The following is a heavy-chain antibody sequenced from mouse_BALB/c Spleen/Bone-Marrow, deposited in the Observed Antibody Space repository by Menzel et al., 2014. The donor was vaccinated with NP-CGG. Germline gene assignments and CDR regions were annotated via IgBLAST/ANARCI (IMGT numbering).Heavy chain of an antibody. CDR3: AREVYGSWCAY. D-gene: IGHD2-2*01. CDR2: INPSSGYT. Sequence: QVQLQQPGAELARPGASVKMSCKASGYTFAYYTGHWVKQRPGQGLERIGYINPSSGYTNYNQKLKDKATLTTDKSSSTAYMHLSSLTSDDSPVCYCAREVYGSWCAYWGQGDLVPVAA. CDR1: GYTFAYYT. J-gene: IGHJ3*01. V-gene: IGHV1-4*01.